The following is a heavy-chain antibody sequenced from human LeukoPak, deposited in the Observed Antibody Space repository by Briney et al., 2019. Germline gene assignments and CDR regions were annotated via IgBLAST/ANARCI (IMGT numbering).Heavy chain of an antibody. CDR3: AKSRQGCSSTSCPLGY. Sequence: GGSLRLSCAASGFTFSSYAMSWVRQAPGKGLEWVSAISGSGGSTYYADSVEGRFTISRDNSKNTLYLQMNSLRAEDTAVYYCAKSRQGCSSTSCPLGYWGQGTLVTVSS. D-gene: IGHD2-2*01. V-gene: IGHV3-23*01. J-gene: IGHJ4*02. CDR2: ISGSGGST. CDR1: GFTFSSYA.